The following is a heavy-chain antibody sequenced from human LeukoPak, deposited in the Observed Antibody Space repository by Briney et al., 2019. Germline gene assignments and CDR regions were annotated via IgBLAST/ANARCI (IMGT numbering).Heavy chain of an antibody. V-gene: IGHV3-66*01. Sequence: PGGSLRLSCAASGFTVSSNYMSWVRQAPGKGLEWVSVIYSGGSTYYADSVKGRFTISRDNSKNTLYLQMNSLRAEDTAVYYCARDRGYCSSTSCETYYYYGMDVWGQGTTVTVSS. CDR1: GFTVSSNY. CDR3: ARDRGYCSSTSCETYYYYGMDV. CDR2: IYSGGST. J-gene: IGHJ6*02. D-gene: IGHD2-2*01.